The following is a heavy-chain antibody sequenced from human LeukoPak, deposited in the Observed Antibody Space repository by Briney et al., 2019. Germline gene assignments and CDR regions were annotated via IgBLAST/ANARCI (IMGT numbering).Heavy chain of an antibody. J-gene: IGHJ6*02. Sequence: GGSLRLSCAASGFTFSSAWMHWVRQTPGKGLVWVSRINSDGSSTNYADSVKGRFTISRDNAKNMVNLQMHGLRAEDTAIYYCTRDYSYAMAVWGQGTTVTVSS. CDR2: INSDGSST. V-gene: IGHV3-74*01. CDR3: TRDYSYAMAV. CDR1: GFTFSSAW. D-gene: IGHD2-21*01.